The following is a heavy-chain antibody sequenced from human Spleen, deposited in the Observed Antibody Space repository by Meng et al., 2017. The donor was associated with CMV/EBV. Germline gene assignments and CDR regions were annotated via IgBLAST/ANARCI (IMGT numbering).Heavy chain of an antibody. Sequence: GESLKISCAASGFTFSDYYMSWIRQAPGKGLEWVSYISSSGSTVFYADSVKGRFTISRDNSKNTLYLQMNSLRAEDTAVYYCAKDRGDGYNYNYYGMDVWGQGTTVTVSS. CDR2: ISSSGSTV. J-gene: IGHJ6*02. D-gene: IGHD5-24*01. CDR3: AKDRGDGYNYNYYGMDV. V-gene: IGHV3-11*01. CDR1: GFTFSDYY.